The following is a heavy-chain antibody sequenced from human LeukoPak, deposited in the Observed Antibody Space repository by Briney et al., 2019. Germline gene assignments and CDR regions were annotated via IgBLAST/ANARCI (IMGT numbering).Heavy chain of an antibody. Sequence: SETLSLTCTVSGGSISSGDYYWSWIRQPPGKGLEWIGYIYYSGSTYYNPSLKSRVTISVDTSKNQFSLKLSSVTAADTAVYYCASTKQVVVTVWYFDYWGQGTLVTVSS. J-gene: IGHJ4*02. V-gene: IGHV4-30-4*01. CDR1: GGSISSGDYY. CDR3: ASTKQVVVTVWYFDY. CDR2: IYYSGST. D-gene: IGHD2-21*02.